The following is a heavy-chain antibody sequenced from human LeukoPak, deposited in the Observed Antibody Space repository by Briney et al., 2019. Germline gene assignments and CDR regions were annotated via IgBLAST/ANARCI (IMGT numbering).Heavy chain of an antibody. D-gene: IGHD6-19*01. CDR2: IYYSGST. J-gene: IGHJ4*02. Sequence: PSETLSLTCTVSGASISSGDYYWSWIRQPPGKGLEWIGYIYYSGSTNYNPSLKSRVTISVDTSKNQFSLKLSSVTAADTAVYYCARGGIAVAGTEDYFDYWGQGTLVTVSS. CDR3: ARGGIAVAGTEDYFDY. CDR1: GASISSGDYY. V-gene: IGHV4-61*08.